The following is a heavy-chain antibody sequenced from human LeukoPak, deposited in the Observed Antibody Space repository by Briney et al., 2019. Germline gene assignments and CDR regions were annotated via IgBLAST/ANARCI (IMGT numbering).Heavy chain of an antibody. Sequence: SETLSLTCTVSGGSISSYYWSWIRQPPGKGLEWIGYVYYSGSTSSNPSLKSRVTISVDTSKNHFSLKLSSVTAADTAVYYCARLARPSSGWSTFDYWGQGILVTVSS. V-gene: IGHV4-59*08. D-gene: IGHD6-19*01. CDR2: VYYSGST. CDR3: ARLARPSSGWSTFDY. CDR1: GGSISSYY. J-gene: IGHJ4*02.